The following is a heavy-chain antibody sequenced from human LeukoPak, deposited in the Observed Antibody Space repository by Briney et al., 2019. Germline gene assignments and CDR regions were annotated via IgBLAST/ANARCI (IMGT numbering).Heavy chain of an antibody. V-gene: IGHV4-34*01. D-gene: IGHD1-1*01. Sequence: SETLSLTCAVYGGSFSGYYWSWIRQPPGKGLEWIGEINHSGSTNYNPSLKSRVTISVDTSKNQFSLKLSSVTAADTAVYYCARGLWNSPFDYWGQGTLVTVSS. CDR3: ARGLWNSPFDY. CDR1: GGSFSGYY. J-gene: IGHJ4*02. CDR2: INHSGST.